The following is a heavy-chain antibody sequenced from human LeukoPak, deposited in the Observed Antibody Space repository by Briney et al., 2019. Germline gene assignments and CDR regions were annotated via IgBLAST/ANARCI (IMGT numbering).Heavy chain of an antibody. D-gene: IGHD2-21*02. V-gene: IGHV3-23*01. J-gene: IGHJ4*02. CDR2: ISGSGGST. CDR1: GFTFSSYG. CDR3: AKELSDADYFDY. Sequence: PGGSLRLSCVASGFTFSSYGMSWVRQAPGKGLEWVSAISGSGGSTYYADSVKGRFTISRDNSKNTLYLEMNSLRAEDTAVYPCAKELSDADYFDYWGQGTLVTVSS.